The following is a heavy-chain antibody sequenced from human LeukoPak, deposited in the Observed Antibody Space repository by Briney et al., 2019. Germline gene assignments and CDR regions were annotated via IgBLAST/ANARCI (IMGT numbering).Heavy chain of an antibody. V-gene: IGHV1-69*13. CDR1: GYTFTSYG. D-gene: IGHD2-2*01. CDR2: IIPIFGTA. CDR3: ARGLPAAIVWNWFDP. Sequence: GASVKVSCKASGYTFTSYGISWVRQAPGQGLEWMGGIIPIFGTANYAQKFQGRVTITADESTSTAYMELSSLRSEDTAVYYCARGLPAAIVWNWFDPWGQGTLVTVSS. J-gene: IGHJ5*02.